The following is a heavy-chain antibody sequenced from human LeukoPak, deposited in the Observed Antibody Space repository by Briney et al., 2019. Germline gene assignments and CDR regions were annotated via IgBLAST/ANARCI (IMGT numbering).Heavy chain of an antibody. Sequence: GGSLRLSCATSGFTFTSHAMTWVRQAPGKGLEWVSAISGSGGSTYYADSVKGRFTISRDNSKNTLYLQMNSLRAEDTAVYYCAKDQASSGYYSIDYWGQGTLVTVSS. CDR1: GFTFTSHA. CDR2: ISGSGGST. CDR3: AKDQASSGYYSIDY. J-gene: IGHJ4*02. D-gene: IGHD3-22*01. V-gene: IGHV3-23*01.